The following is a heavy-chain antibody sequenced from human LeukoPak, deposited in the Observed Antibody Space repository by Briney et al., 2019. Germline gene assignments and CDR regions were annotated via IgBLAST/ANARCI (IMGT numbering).Heavy chain of an antibody. CDR2: ISYSSSYI. J-gene: IGHJ3*01. D-gene: IGHD6-13*01. V-gene: IGHV3-21*01. CDR1: EVTFSPYS. Sequence: PGGSLRLSCAGSEVTFSPYSLNWVRQAPGKGLEWVSSISYSSSYIYYADSVKGRFTISRDNAKNSLYLQMNSLRADDTAVYYCASGRVVQQLVLGAFDVWGQGTMVTVSS. CDR3: ASGRVVQQLVLGAFDV.